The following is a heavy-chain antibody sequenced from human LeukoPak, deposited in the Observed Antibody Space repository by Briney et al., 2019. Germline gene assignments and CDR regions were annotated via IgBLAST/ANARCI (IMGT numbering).Heavy chain of an antibody. V-gene: IGHV1-2*02. CDR3: ARSYCGGDCLIDY. CDR1: GYTFTGYY. CDR2: INPNSGGT. J-gene: IGHJ4*02. D-gene: IGHD2-21*02. Sequence: ASVKVSCKASGYTFTGYYMHWVRQAPGQGLEWMGWINPNSGGTNYAQKFQGRGTMTRDTSISTAYMELSRLRSDDTAVYYCARSYCGGDCLIDYWGQGTLVTVSS.